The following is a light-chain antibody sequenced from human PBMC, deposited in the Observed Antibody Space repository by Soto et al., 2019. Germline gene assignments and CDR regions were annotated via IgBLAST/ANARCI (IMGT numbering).Light chain of an antibody. CDR3: QPYGSSPLT. CDR2: GAS. Sequence: EIVLTQSPGTLSLSPGERATLSCRASQSVSSSFLAWYQQKPGQAPRLLIYGASSRATGIPDRFSGSGSGTDFTLTISRLETEDVEVYYCQPYGSSPLTFGGGTKVEIK. J-gene: IGKJ4*01. V-gene: IGKV3-20*01. CDR1: QSVSSSF.